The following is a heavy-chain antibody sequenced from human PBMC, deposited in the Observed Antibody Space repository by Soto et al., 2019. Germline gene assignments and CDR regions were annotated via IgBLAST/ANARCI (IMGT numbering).Heavy chain of an antibody. D-gene: IGHD4-17*01. J-gene: IGHJ4*02. CDR1: GFTFSSYG. CDR2: IWYDGSNK. CDR3: ARDASYGDYFDY. V-gene: IGHV3-33*01. Sequence: QVQLVESGGGVVQPGRSLRLSCAASGFTFSSYGMHWVRQAPGKGLEWVAVIWYDGSNKYYADSVKGRFTISRDNSKNTLDLQMNSLRAEDTAVYYWARDASYGDYFDYWGQGTLVTVSS.